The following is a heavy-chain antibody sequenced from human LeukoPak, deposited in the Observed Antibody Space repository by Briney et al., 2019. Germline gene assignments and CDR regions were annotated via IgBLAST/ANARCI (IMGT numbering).Heavy chain of an antibody. D-gene: IGHD5-18*01. CDR3: AKDGNLRGYSYGPGVHWFDP. J-gene: IGHJ5*02. CDR1: GFSFSSYA. V-gene: IGHV3-23*01. Sequence: GGSLRLSCAASGFSFSSYAMGWVRQAPGRGLEWVSAISGSGGSTYYADSVKGRFTISRDNSKNTLYLQMNSLRAEDTAVYYCAKDGNLRGYSYGPGVHWFDPWGQGTLVTVSS. CDR2: ISGSGGST.